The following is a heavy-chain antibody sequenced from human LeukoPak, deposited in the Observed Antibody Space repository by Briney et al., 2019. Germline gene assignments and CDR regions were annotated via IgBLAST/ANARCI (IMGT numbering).Heavy chain of an antibody. Sequence: GASVKVSCKASGGTFSSYAISWVRQAPGQGLEWMGGIIPIFATANYAQKFQGRVTITADESTSTAYMELSSLRSEDTAVYYCARGPLVASYYDYVWGSFSPGYFDYWGQGTLVTVSS. CDR2: IIPIFATA. V-gene: IGHV1-69*13. D-gene: IGHD3-16*01. J-gene: IGHJ4*02. CDR1: GGTFSSYA. CDR3: ARGPLVASYYDYVWGSFSPGYFDY.